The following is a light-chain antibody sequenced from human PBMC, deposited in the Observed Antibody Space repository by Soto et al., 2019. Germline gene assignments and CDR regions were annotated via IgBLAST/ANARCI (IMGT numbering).Light chain of an antibody. V-gene: IGKV3-20*01. Sequence: EIVLTQSPGTLSLSPGERATLSCRASQSVRSGYLAWYQQKPGQAPRLLIYGASYRATGIPDSFSGGGSGTDFTLTISRLEPEHFATYSCQQSYNIPRTFGQGTKVDI. CDR1: QSVRSGY. CDR2: GAS. J-gene: IGKJ1*01. CDR3: QQSYNIPRT.